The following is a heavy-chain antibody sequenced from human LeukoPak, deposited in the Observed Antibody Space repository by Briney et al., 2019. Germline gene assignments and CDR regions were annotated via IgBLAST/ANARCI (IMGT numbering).Heavy chain of an antibody. J-gene: IGHJ4*02. CDR3: ASGSSSWYYFDY. D-gene: IGHD6-13*01. Sequence: GGSLRLSCAASGFTFSSYSMNWVRQAPGKGLEWVSYISSSGSTIYYADSVRGRFTISRDNAKNSLYLQMNSLRAEDTAVYYCASGSSSWYYFDYWGQGTLVTVSS. CDR1: GFTFSSYS. V-gene: IGHV3-48*04. CDR2: ISSSGSTI.